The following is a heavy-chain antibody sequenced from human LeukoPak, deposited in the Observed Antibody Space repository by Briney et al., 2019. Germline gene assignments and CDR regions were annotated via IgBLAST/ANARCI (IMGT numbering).Heavy chain of an antibody. CDR1: GYTFTGYY. D-gene: IGHD2-2*01. CDR2: INPNSGGT. V-gene: IGHV1-2*02. Sequence: GASVPVSCKASGYTFTGYYMHWVRQAPGQGLEWMGWINPNSGGTNHAQKVQGRVTMTRDTSISTAYMELSRLRSDDTAVYYCARVTYCSSTSCPLYYYYYYMDVWGKGTTVTVSS. J-gene: IGHJ6*03. CDR3: ARVTYCSSTSCPLYYYYYYMDV.